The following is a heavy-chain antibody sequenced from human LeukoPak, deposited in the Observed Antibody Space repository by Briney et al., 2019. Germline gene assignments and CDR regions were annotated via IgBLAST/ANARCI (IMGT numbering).Heavy chain of an antibody. J-gene: IGHJ5*02. Sequence: PSETLSLICAVYGGSFSGYYWSWIRQPPGKGLEWIGEINHSGSTNYNPSLKSRVTISVDTSKNQFSLKLSSVTAADTAVYYCARDGSTVTTSRYWLDPWGQGTLVTVSS. CDR2: INHSGST. CDR1: GGSFSGYY. D-gene: IGHD4-17*01. V-gene: IGHV4-34*01. CDR3: ARDGSTVTTSRYWLDP.